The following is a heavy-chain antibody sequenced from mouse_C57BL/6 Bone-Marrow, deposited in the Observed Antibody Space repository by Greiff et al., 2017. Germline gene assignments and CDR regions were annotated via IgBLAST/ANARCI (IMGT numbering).Heavy chain of an antibody. D-gene: IGHD6-1*01. J-gene: IGHJ4*01. CDR2: IWSCGSP. Sequence: VQLQQSGPGLVPPSQSLSITCTVSGFSLSSCGVHWFRHSPGRGLECRGVIWSCGSPDYNADFISRLSLSKDNSKSQVVFKMNTLHADDTAIYYCAKSLYYYARDYWGQGTSVTVSS. CDR1: GFSLSSCG. CDR3: AKSLYYYARDY. V-gene: IGHV2-2*01.